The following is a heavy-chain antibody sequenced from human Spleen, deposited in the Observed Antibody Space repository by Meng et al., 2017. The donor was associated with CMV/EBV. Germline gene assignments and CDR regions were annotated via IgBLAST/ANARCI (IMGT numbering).Heavy chain of an antibody. V-gene: IGHV3-23*01. Sequence: GESLKISCAASGFTFSSYAMSWVRQGPGKGLEWVSTISGSGGTTYYADSVKGRFTISRDNSKNTLYLQMNSLRAEDSAVYFCAKGAMLVPGGFYYNMDVWGQGTTVTVSS. J-gene: IGHJ6*02. CDR3: AKGAMLVPGGFYYNMDV. CDR2: ISGSGGTT. D-gene: IGHD2-2*01. CDR1: GFTFSSYA.